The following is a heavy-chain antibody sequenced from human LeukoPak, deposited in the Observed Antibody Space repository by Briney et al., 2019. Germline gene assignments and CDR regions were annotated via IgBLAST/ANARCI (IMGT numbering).Heavy chain of an antibody. D-gene: IGHD3-3*01. J-gene: IGHJ6*03. V-gene: IGHV1-2*02. CDR1: GYTFTGYY. Sequence: EASVKVSCKASGYTFTGYYMHWVRQAPGQGLEWMGWINPNSGGTNYAQKFQGRVTMTRDMSTSTVYMELSSLRSEDTAVYYCARDPDFWSGYQSGYGLYYMDVWGKGTTVTVSS. CDR3: ARDPDFWSGYQSGYGLYYMDV. CDR2: INPNSGGT.